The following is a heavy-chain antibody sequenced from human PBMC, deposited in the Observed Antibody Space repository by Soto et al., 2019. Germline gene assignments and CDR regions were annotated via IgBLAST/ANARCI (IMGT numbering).Heavy chain of an antibody. J-gene: IGHJ4*02. Sequence: EVQLVESGGGLVQPGGSLRLSCAASGFSLSSYSMNWVRQAPGKGLEWISFISSSSTIYYADSVKGRFTTSRDNAKNSLYLQMNSLRDEDTAMYYCARAFETWGQGTLVIVSS. CDR1: GFSLSSYS. CDR3: ARAFET. CDR2: ISSSSTI. V-gene: IGHV3-48*02.